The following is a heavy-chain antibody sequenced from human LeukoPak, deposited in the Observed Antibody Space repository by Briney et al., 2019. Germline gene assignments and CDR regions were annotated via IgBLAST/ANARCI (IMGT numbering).Heavy chain of an antibody. CDR1: GYTFTSYD. CDR3: ARGSVRFLEWLFHGMDV. CDR2: MNPNSGNT. D-gene: IGHD3-3*01. V-gene: IGHV1-8*01. J-gene: IGHJ6*02. Sequence: GASVKVSCKASGYTFTSYDINWVRQATGQGLEWMGWMNPNSGNTGYAQKFQGRVTMTRNTSISTAYMELSSLRSEDTAVYYCARGSVRFLEWLFHGMDVWGQGTTVTVSS.